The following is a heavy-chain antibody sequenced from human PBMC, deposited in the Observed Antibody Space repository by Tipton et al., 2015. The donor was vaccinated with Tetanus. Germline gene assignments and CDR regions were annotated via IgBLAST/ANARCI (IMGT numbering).Heavy chain of an antibody. D-gene: IGHD1-26*01. CDR1: GGSISSGGYY. CDR3: ARDQARGARGWNYFDY. V-gene: IGHV4-31*03. Sequence: TLSLTCTVSGGSISSGGYYWSWIRQHPGKGLEWIGDIYYSGSTYYNASLKSRVTISVDTSKNQFSLKLNSVTVADTAVYYCARDQARGARGWNYFDYWGQGTLFTVSS. J-gene: IGHJ4*02. CDR2: IYYSGST.